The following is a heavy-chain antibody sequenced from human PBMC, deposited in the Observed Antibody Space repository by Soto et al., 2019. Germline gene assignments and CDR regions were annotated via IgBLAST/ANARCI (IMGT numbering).Heavy chain of an antibody. V-gene: IGHV3-7*05. Sequence: EVQLVESGGNLVQPGGSLRLSCAASGFTFSAFWMSWVRRAPGRGLEWVANIKEDGSETYYVDSVEGRFTISRDNAKKSLYLHMNSLRAEDTALYYCARGWSHRSDSWGQGALVTVSS. CDR1: GFTFSAFW. D-gene: IGHD3-3*01. CDR3: ARGWSHRSDS. J-gene: IGHJ4*02. CDR2: IKEDGSET.